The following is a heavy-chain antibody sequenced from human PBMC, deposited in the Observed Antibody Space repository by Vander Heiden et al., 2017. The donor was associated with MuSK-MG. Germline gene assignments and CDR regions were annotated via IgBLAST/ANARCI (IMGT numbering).Heavy chain of an antibody. J-gene: IGHJ5*02. CDR1: GFTFSSYS. CDR2: ISSSSSTI. V-gene: IGHV3-48*01. D-gene: IGHD3-22*01. CDR3: ARTTYYYDSSGYYLSWFDP. Sequence: EVQLVESGGGLVQPGGSLRLSCAASGFTFSSYSMNWVRQAPGKGLEWVSYISSSSSTIYYADSVKGRFTISRDNAKNSLYLQMNSLRAEDTAVYYCARTTYYYDSSGYYLSWFDPWGQGTLVTVS.